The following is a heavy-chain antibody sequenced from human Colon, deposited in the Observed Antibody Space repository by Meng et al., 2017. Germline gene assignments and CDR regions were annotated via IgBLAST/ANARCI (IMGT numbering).Heavy chain of an antibody. CDR3: ARVGDTSGYYSNDY. CDR2: IYTNTGNP. Sequence: ASVKVSCKASGYTFTKYAMNWVRQAPGQGLEWMGWIYTNTGNPTYAQGFTGRFVFSLDTSVSTAYLQISSLTAEDTAIYYCARVGDTSGYYSNDYWGQGTPVTVS. CDR1: GYTFTKYA. D-gene: IGHD3-22*01. J-gene: IGHJ4*02. V-gene: IGHV7-4-1*02.